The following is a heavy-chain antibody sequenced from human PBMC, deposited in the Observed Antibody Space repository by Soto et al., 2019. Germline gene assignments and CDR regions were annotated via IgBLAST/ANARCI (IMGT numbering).Heavy chain of an antibody. CDR2: ISYDGSNK. Sequence: QVQLVESGGGVVQPGRSLRLSCAASGFTFSSYGMHWVRQAPGKGLEWVAVISYDGSNKYYADSVKGRFTISRDNSKNRLYLQMKSLRAEDTAVYYCAKDRCTNGVCSNDYWGQGTLVTVSS. CDR3: AKDRCTNGVCSNDY. V-gene: IGHV3-30*13. CDR1: GFTFSSYG. D-gene: IGHD2-8*01. J-gene: IGHJ4*02.